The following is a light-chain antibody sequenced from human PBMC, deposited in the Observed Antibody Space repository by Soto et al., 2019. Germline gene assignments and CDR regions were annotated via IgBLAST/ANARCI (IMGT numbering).Light chain of an antibody. CDR3: QQRGNWPPTWT. CDR1: QSVRNY. Sequence: EIVLAQSPATLSLSPGERATLSCRASQSVRNYLAWYQQKPGQAPRLVIFDASNGAPGIPARSSGSGSGTDFTLIISSLEPEDFGVYSCQQRGNWPPTWTFGQGTKVDIK. J-gene: IGKJ1*01. V-gene: IGKV3-11*01. CDR2: DAS.